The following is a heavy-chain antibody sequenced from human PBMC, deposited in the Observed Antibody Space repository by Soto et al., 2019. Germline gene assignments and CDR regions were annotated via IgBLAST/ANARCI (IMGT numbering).Heavy chain of an antibody. Sequence: GGSLRLSCAASGFTFSSYSMNWVRQAPGKGLEWVSYISSSSSTIYYADSVKGRFTISRDNAKNSLYLQMNSLRDEDKAVYYCARDRLRYFDWLLEDNWFDPWGQGTLVTVS. V-gene: IGHV3-48*02. J-gene: IGHJ5*02. CDR2: ISSSSSTI. CDR3: ARDRLRYFDWLLEDNWFDP. CDR1: GFTFSSYS. D-gene: IGHD3-9*01.